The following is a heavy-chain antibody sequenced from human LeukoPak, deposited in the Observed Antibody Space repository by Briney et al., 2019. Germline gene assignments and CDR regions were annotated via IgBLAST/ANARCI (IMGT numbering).Heavy chain of an antibody. CDR1: GDSISSGYY. V-gene: IGHV4-38-2*01. CDR2: IYHSGSP. CDR3: VRNSSGWFFDY. D-gene: IGHD6-19*01. J-gene: IGHJ4*02. Sequence: SETLSLTCDVSGDSISSGYYWAWIRQSPGKGLEWIGRIYHSGSPTYNPSLKRQDPISADRSKNHFSLKVKSVTAADTAVYYCVRNSSGWFFDYWGQGTLVTVSS.